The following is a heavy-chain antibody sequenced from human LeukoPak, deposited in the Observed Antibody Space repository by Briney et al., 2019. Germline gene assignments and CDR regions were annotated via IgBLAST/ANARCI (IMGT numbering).Heavy chain of an antibody. D-gene: IGHD2-8*01. CDR1: LDSMTDYY. J-gene: IGHJ4*02. Sequence: SETLSLTCNVSLDSMTDYYWSWVRQSPGGGLECRGQIYKRGATNYLPSLRSRVTISVEKSKWQVFLMCNSVTAADTALYYCLVSFATSSGIVHWGQGTLWTASS. CDR3: LVSFATSSGIVH. V-gene: IGHV4-4*09. CDR2: IYKRGAT.